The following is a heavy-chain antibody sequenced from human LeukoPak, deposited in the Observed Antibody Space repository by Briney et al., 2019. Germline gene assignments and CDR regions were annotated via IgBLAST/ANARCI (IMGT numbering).Heavy chain of an antibody. V-gene: IGHV3-74*01. CDR1: GFTFSSYW. Sequence: GGSLRPSCAASGFTFSSYWMHWVRQAPGKGLVWVSHINSDGSSTTYADSVKGRFTISRDNAKNTLFLQMNSLRAEDTAVYFCASLSGSYRSDYWGRGTLVTVSP. J-gene: IGHJ4*02. CDR2: INSDGSST. CDR3: ASLSGSYRSDY. D-gene: IGHD1-26*01.